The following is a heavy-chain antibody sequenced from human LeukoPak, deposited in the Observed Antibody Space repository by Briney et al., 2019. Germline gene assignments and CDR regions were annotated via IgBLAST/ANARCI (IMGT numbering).Heavy chain of an antibody. Sequence: GESLKISCKGSGYSFTNYWIGWVRQMLGKGLEWMGIIYPGDSDTRYSPSFQGQVTMSADKSISTAYLQWSSLKASDSAMYYCARAWAYCSSTSCYGDGMDVWGQGTTVTVSS. CDR3: ARAWAYCSSTSCYGDGMDV. D-gene: IGHD2-2*01. CDR2: IYPGDSDT. V-gene: IGHV5-51*01. CDR1: GYSFTNYW. J-gene: IGHJ6*02.